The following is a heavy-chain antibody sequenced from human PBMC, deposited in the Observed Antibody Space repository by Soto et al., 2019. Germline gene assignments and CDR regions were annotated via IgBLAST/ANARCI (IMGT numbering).Heavy chain of an antibody. Sequence: QVQLVQSGAEVKKPGASVKVSCKASGYTFTSYGISWVRQAPGQGLEWMGWINAYNGNTNYAQKLQGRVTMTTDTSTSTADLELRSLRSADTAVYYCAGVLRPCDSWGQGTLVTVSS. CDR3: AGVLRPCDS. J-gene: IGHJ5*01. V-gene: IGHV1-18*01. CDR1: GYTFTSYG. CDR2: INAYNGNT.